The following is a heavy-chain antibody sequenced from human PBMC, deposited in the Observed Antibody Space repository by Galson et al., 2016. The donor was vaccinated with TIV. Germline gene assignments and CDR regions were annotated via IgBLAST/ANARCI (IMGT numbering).Heavy chain of an antibody. D-gene: IGHD1-1*01. CDR3: TRDGRGNWKYVDYFDY. CDR1: GFTFSSYT. J-gene: IGHJ4*02. V-gene: IGHV3-30-3*01. CDR2: ISHDGNNK. Sequence: SLRLSCAASGFTFSSYTFHWVRQTPGKGLEWVAIISHDGNNKDVADSVQGRFTISRDSSKSTVFLQMNSLRLEDTAVYYCTRDGRGNWKYVDYFDYWGQGTLVTVSS.